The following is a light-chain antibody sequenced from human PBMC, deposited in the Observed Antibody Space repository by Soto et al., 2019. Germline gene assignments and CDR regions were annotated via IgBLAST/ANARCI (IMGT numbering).Light chain of an antibody. Sequence: DIQMTQSPSTLSASVGDRVTITCRASESIADWLAWYQQKPGKAPKLLIYKASNLESGVPSRFSGSGSETEFTLTISSLQPDDFATYYCQQYQSYSTFGQGTMVEIK. CDR2: KAS. CDR1: ESIADW. V-gene: IGKV1-5*03. CDR3: QQYQSYST. J-gene: IGKJ1*01.